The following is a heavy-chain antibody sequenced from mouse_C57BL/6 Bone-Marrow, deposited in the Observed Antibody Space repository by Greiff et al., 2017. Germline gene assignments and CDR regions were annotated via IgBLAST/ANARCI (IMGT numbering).Heavy chain of an antibody. V-gene: IGHV5-9*01. CDR3: ARDYYGSSYDYAMYY. D-gene: IGHD1-1*01. CDR1: GFTFSSYT. J-gene: IGHJ4*01. CDR2: ISGGGGNT. Sequence: EVKLVESGGGLVKPGGSLKLSCAASGFTFSSYTMSWVRQTPEKRLEWVATISGGGGNTYYPDSVKGRFTISRDNAKTTLYLPLSSLRSEDTALYYCARDYYGSSYDYAMYYWGQGTSVPVSS.